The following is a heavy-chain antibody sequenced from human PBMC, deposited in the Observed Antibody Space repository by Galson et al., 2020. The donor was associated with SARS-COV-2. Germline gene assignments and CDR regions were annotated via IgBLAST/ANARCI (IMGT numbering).Heavy chain of an antibody. CDR1: GGSINSGDNY. CDR3: ARGYDYNGHDIDY. V-gene: IGHV4-31*03. Sequence: SETLSLTCTVSGGSINSGDNYWSWIRQRPGKGLEWLGYIHYSGSTHYNPSLKSRLIISIDTSKNQFSLKVISVTAADTAVYYWARGYDYNGHDIDYWGQGTLVTVSS. D-gene: IGHD3-16*01. J-gene: IGHJ4*02. CDR2: IHYSGST.